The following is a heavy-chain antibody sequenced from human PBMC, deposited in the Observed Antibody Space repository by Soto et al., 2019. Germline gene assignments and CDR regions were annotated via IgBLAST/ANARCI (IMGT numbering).Heavy chain of an antibody. D-gene: IGHD6-19*01. V-gene: IGHV3-30-3*01. Sequence: PGGSLRLSCAASGFTFSSYAMHWVRQAPGKGLEWVAVISYDGVKEFYADSVKGPFTISRDNSKNTLFLQMDSLRAEDTAVYYCAKEGHGSGWPGFDHWGQGTPVTVSS. J-gene: IGHJ4*02. CDR3: AKEGHGSGWPGFDH. CDR1: GFTFSSYA. CDR2: ISYDGVKE.